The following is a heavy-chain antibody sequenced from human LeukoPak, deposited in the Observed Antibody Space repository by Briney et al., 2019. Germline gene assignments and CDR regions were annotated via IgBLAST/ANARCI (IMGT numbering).Heavy chain of an antibody. J-gene: IGHJ4*02. CDR2: IYYSGGT. CDR1: GGSISSYY. V-gene: IGHV4-59*08. CDR3: ARRGGDSSGNFDY. Sequence: KPSEPLSLPCTVSGGSISSYYWSWIRQPPGKGLEWIGYIYYSGGTNYNPSLKSRVTISVDTSKKQFSLRLSSVTAADTAVYYCARRGGDSSGNFDYWGQGTLVTVSS. D-gene: IGHD3-22*01.